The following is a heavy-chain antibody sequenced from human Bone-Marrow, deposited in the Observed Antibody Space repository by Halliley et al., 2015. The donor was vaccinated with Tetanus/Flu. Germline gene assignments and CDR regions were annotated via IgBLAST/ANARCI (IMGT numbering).Heavy chain of an antibody. V-gene: IGHV3-30-3*01. CDR3: ARHYYDSSGSYSESDAFDI. J-gene: IGHJ3*02. CDR1: GSTFSSFG. CDR2: ISFDGDNR. Sequence: SLRLSCEVSGSTFSSFGFHWVRQAPGKGLEWVALISFDGDNRLYADSVKGRFTVSRDNSKNSLYLQLNSLTADDTAVYYCARHYYDSSGSYSESDAFDIWGQGTLVTVSS. D-gene: IGHD3-22*01.